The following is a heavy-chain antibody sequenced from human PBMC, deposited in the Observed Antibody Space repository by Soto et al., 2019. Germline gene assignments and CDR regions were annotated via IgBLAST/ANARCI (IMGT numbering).Heavy chain of an antibody. CDR1: GASMNDYY. CDR3: ARSGHIFAGVF. D-gene: IGHD3-16*01. J-gene: IGHJ4*02. CDR2: LHYNGFA. Sequence: TSETLSLTYTVSGASMNDYYGSWIRQSPGKGLEHIGYLHYNGFAEYSPSLRSRVSISMDTSKNQFSLKLSSVTAADTAIYYCARSGHIFAGVFWGQGILVTVSS. V-gene: IGHV4-59*01.